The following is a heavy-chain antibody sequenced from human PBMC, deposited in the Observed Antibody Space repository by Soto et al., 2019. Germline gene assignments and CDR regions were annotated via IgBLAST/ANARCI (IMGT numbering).Heavy chain of an antibody. CDR2: ISYDGSNK. Sequence: LRLSCAASGFTFSSYGMHWVRQAPGKGLEWVAVISYDGSNKYYADSVKGRFTISRDNSKNTLYLQMNSLRAEDTAVYYCAKDRSIAARPYYYYYGMDVWGQGTTVTVSS. J-gene: IGHJ6*02. CDR1: GFTFSSYG. CDR3: AKDRSIAARPYYYYYGMDV. V-gene: IGHV3-30*18. D-gene: IGHD6-6*01.